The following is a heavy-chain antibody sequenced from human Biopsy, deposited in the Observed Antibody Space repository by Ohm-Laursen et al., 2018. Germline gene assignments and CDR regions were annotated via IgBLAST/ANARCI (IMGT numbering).Heavy chain of an antibody. CDR3: GNEVHGRDY. CDR2: INQSGTT. CDR1: GKTFSDYQ. D-gene: IGHD2-15*01. J-gene: IGHJ4*02. Sequence: GTLSLTCAVFGKTFSDYQWSWIRQPLGKGLEWIGQINQSGTTNYNPSLKSRVSISADASKYEFSLRLTSVTAADTTVYFCGNEVHGRDYWGLGAQVTVSS. V-gene: IGHV4-34*08.